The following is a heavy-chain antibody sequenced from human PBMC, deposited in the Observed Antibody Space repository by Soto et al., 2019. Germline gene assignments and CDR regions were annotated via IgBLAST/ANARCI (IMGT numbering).Heavy chain of an antibody. CDR2: ISAYNGNT. J-gene: IGHJ4*02. CDR3: ARVSSTSCYVDY. V-gene: IGHV1-18*01. D-gene: IGHD2-2*01. Sequence: ASVKVSCKASGYTFTSYGISWVRQAPGQGLEWMGWISAYNGNTNYSQKFQGRVTITRDTSASTAYMELSSLRSEDTAVYYCARVSSTSCYVDYWGQGTLVTVSS. CDR1: GYTFTSYG.